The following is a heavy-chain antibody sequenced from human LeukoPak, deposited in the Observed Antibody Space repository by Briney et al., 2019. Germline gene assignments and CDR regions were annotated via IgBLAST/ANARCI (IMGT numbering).Heavy chain of an antibody. CDR3: ARWSDSSGWFDAFDI. CDR1: GGSISSGSYY. V-gene: IGHV4-61*09. D-gene: IGHD6-19*01. J-gene: IGHJ3*02. Sequence: SQTLSLTCTVSGGSISSGSYYWSWIRQPPGKGLEWIGYIYCSGSTNYNPSLKSRVTISVDTSKNQFSLKLSSVTAADTAVYYCARWSDSSGWFDAFDIWGQGTMVAVSS. CDR2: IYCSGST.